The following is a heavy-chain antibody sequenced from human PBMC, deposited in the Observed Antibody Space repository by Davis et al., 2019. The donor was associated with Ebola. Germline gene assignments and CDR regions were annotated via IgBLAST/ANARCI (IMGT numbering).Heavy chain of an antibody. Sequence: GESLKISCAASGFAFTRHSMNWVRQAPGKGLEWISYISTSVFTTYYADSVKGRFTISRDNAKNSLFLQMNSLRDEDTAVYYCVRDDVGALGFWGQGTLVTVSS. CDR2: ISTSVFTT. CDR3: VRDDVGALGF. V-gene: IGHV3-48*02. D-gene: IGHD1-26*01. J-gene: IGHJ4*02. CDR1: GFAFTRHS.